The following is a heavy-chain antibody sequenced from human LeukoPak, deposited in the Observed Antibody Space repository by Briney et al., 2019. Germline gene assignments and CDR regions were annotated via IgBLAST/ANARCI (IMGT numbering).Heavy chain of an antibody. CDR1: GYTFTGYY. V-gene: IGHV1-18*04. D-gene: IGHD2-15*01. Sequence: ASVKVSCKASGYTFTGYYMHWVRQAPGQGLEWMGWISAYNGNTNYAQKLQGRVTMTTDTSTSTAYMELRSLRSDDTAVYYCASGTWAWDYYGMDVWGQGTTVTVSS. CDR2: ISAYNGNT. CDR3: ASGTWAWDYYGMDV. J-gene: IGHJ6*02.